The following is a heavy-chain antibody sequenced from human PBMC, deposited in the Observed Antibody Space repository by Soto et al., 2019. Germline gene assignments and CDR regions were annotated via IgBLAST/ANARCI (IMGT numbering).Heavy chain of an antibody. CDR1: GFTFSSYA. V-gene: IGHV3-23*01. D-gene: IGHD3-3*01. J-gene: IGHJ5*02. Sequence: PGGSLRLSCAASGFTFSSYAMSWVRQAPGKGLEWVSAISGSGGSTYYADSVKGRFTISRDNSKNTLYLQMNSLRAEDTAVYYCAKPAQERITIFGVVPQSPLNNWFDPWGQGTLVTVSS. CDR2: ISGSGGST. CDR3: AKPAQERITIFGVVPQSPLNNWFDP.